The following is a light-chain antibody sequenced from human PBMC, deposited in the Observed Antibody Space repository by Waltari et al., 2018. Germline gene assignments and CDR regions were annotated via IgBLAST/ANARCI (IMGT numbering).Light chain of an antibody. J-gene: IGLJ3*02. Sequence: QSVLTQPPSVSGAPGQRVTISCTGSGSNIGAGYDVHWYQQLPRAAPKLLIYGSSTRPLGVPDRFVGSTSGPSDSLAITGLQAEDEADYYWQSYDTSLSVVFGGGTKLTVL. CDR1: GSNIGAGYD. CDR2: GSS. CDR3: QSYDTSLSVV. V-gene: IGLV1-40*01.